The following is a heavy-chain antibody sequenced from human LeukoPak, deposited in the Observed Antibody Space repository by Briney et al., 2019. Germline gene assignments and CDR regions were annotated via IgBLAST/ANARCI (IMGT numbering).Heavy chain of an antibody. CDR3: ARSAPFYFDY. V-gene: IGHV3-23*01. Sequence: PGGSLRLSCAASGFTFSTYVMTWVRQAPGKGLEWVSLIGVGGTTYYADSVKGRFTISRDNSKNTLYLEMNSLRAEDTAVYYCARSAPFYFDYWGQGTLVTVSS. CDR2: IGVGGTT. CDR1: GFTFSTYV. J-gene: IGHJ4*02.